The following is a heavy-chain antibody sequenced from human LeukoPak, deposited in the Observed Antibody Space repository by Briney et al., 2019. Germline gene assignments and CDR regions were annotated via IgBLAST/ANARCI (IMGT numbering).Heavy chain of an antibody. CDR2: VYKSGTT. CDR1: RDYIRHIDYY. Sequence: SETLSLTCSVSRDYIRHIDYYWVWIRQPPGEGLEWIGNVYKSGTTSYNPSLSSRVTMSIDTFKSQFSLRVNSVTAADTAVYYCARMKDILTGYFDYWGQGTLVTVSS. D-gene: IGHD3-9*01. CDR3: ARMKDILTGYFDY. V-gene: IGHV4-38-2*02. J-gene: IGHJ4*02.